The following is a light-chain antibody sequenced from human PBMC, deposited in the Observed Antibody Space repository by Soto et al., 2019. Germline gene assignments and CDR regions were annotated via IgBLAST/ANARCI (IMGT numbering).Light chain of an antibody. CDR1: QTVRNNY. CDR3: QHRSNRPSWT. CDR2: DAS. V-gene: IGKV3-11*01. Sequence: EFVLTQSPGTLSLSPGESATLSCRASQTVRNNYLAWYQHKPGQAPRLLIFDASKRATGIPARFSGSGCGTDYSLTISSLETDDLVVYYCQHRSNRPSWTFGAGTKVDIK. J-gene: IGKJ1*01.